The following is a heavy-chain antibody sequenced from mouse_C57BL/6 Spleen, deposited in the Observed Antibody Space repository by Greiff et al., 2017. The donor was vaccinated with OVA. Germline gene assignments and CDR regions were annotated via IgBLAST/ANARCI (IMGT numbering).Heavy chain of an antibody. Sequence: QVQLQQPGAELVMPGASVKLSCKASGYTFTSYWMHWVKQRPGQGLEWIGEIDPSDSYTNYNQKFKGKSTLTVDKSSSTAYMQLSSLTSEDSAVYYGARGEKLGRAMDYWGQGTSVTVSS. CDR1: GYTFTSYW. CDR2: IDPSDSYT. D-gene: IGHD4-1*01. CDR3: ARGEKLGRAMDY. J-gene: IGHJ4*01. V-gene: IGHV1-69*01.